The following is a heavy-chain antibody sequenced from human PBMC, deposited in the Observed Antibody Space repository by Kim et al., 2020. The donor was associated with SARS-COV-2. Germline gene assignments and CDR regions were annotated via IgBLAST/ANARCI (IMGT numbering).Heavy chain of an antibody. CDR2: IYYSGST. D-gene: IGHD3-22*01. CDR1: GGSISSGGYY. Sequence: SETLSLTCTVSGGSISSGGYYWSWIRQHPGTGLEWIGYIYYSGSTYYNPSLKSRVTISVDTSKNQFSLKLSSVTAADTAVYYCARAQTMIVVVIGAFDIWGQGTMVTVSS. CDR3: ARAQTMIVVVIGAFDI. J-gene: IGHJ3*02. V-gene: IGHV4-31*03.